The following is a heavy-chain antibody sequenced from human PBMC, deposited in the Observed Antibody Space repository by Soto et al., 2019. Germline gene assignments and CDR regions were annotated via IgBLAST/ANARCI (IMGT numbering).Heavy chain of an antibody. CDR2: IYYSGST. CDR1: GGSISSSSYY. V-gene: IGHV4-39*01. Sequence: QLQLQESGPGLVKPSETLSLTCTVSGGSISSSSYYWGWIRQPPGKGLEWIGSIYYSGSTYYNPSLKSRVTISVDTSKNQLSLRLSSVTAADTAVYYCARRTASYYYDSSGPALFDYWGQGTLVTVSS. CDR3: ARRTASYYYDSSGPALFDY. D-gene: IGHD3-22*01. J-gene: IGHJ4*02.